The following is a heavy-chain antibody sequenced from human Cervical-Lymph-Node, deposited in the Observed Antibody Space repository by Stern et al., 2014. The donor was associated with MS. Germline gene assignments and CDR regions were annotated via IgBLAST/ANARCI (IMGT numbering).Heavy chain of an antibody. CDR2: FDPEDGET. V-gene: IGHV1-24*01. Sequence: DQLVESGAEVKKPGASVKVSCKVSGYTLTELSMHWVRQAPGKGLEWMGGFDPEDGETIYAQKFQGRVTMTEDTSTDTAYMELSSLRSEDTAVYYCASPQAVAGGLPLDYWGQGTLVTVSS. CDR1: GYTLTELS. CDR3: ASPQAVAGGLPLDY. D-gene: IGHD6-19*01. J-gene: IGHJ4*02.